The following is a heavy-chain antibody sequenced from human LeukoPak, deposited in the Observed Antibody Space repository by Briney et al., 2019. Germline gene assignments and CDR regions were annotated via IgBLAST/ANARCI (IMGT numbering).Heavy chain of an antibody. J-gene: IGHJ3*02. CDR2: ISGSGGST. CDR1: GFTFSSYG. CDR3: AKVIYGSGSYESLAFDI. Sequence: GGSLRLSCAASGFTFSSYGMSWVRQAPGKGLEWVSAISGSGGSTYYADSVKGRFTISRDNSKNTLYLQMNSLRAEDTAVYYCAKVIYGSGSYESLAFDIWGQGTMVTVSS. D-gene: IGHD3-10*01. V-gene: IGHV3-23*01.